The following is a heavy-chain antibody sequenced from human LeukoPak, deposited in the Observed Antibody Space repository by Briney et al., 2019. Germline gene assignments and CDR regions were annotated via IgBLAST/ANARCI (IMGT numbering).Heavy chain of an antibody. Sequence: PSETLSLTCTVSGGSISSSSYYWGWIRQPPGKGLEWIGSFYYSGSTYYNPSLKSRVTISVDTSKNHFSLNLSSVTAADAAVYYCVRVYCSGGSCYPGFDYWGQGTLVTVSS. CDR1: GGSISSSSYY. V-gene: IGHV4-39*07. D-gene: IGHD2-15*01. J-gene: IGHJ4*02. CDR2: FYYSGST. CDR3: VRVYCSGGSCYPGFDY.